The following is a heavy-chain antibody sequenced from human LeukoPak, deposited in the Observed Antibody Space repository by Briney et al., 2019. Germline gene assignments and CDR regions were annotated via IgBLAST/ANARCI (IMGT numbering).Heavy chain of an antibody. J-gene: IGHJ4*02. Sequence: PGGSLRLSCAASGFTFSSYSMNWLRQAPGKGLEWISYVDSTTSTIYYADSVRGRFTISRDNAENSLFLQMNSLTDEDTAVYYCARANSILPQQLITYFDSWGQGTLVTVSS. V-gene: IGHV3-48*02. CDR1: GFTFSSYS. CDR2: VDSTTSTI. CDR3: ARANSILPQQLITYFDS. D-gene: IGHD3-22*01.